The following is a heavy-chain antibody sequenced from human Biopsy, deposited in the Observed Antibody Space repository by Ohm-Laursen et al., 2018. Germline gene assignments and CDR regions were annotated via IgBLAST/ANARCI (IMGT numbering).Heavy chain of an antibody. CDR1: GGSISGSS. V-gene: IGHV4-59*08. Sequence: TLSLTCAVSGGSISGSSWSWIRQAPGRGLEWVGYISYSGSTSNNPSLKRRITISVDTPKNQISLKVTSVTAADTAVYYCAKHGSGWTGDDALHIWGQGTMVTVSS. CDR3: AKHGSGWTGDDALHI. D-gene: IGHD6-19*01. CDR2: ISYSGST. J-gene: IGHJ3*02.